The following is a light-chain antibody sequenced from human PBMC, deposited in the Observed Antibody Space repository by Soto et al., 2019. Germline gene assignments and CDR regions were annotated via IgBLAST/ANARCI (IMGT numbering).Light chain of an antibody. J-gene: IGLJ1*01. CDR1: SSDVGAYNY. Sequence: QSALTQPRSVSGSPGQSVTISCTGTSSDVGAYNYVSWYQQHPGKAPKVMIYDVSKRPSAVPDRFSGSKSGTTASLTISGLQADDEADYYCCSYAGSYNYVFGSGTKVTVL. CDR3: CSYAGSYNYV. V-gene: IGLV2-11*01. CDR2: DVS.